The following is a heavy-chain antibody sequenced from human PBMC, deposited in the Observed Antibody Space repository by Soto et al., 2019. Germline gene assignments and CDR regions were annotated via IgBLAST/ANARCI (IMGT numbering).Heavy chain of an antibody. CDR1: GYTLTELS. CDR2: IKSKSDGAST. J-gene: IGHJ3*02. CDR3: AKEMRHSSGWYGAFDI. D-gene: IGHD6-19*01. Sequence: SCKVSGYTLTELSMHWVRQAPGKGLEWVGRIKSKSDGASTDFPAPVKDRFTISRDDSKNTLYLQMSSVKSEDTAMYYCAKEMRHSSGWYGAFDIWGQGIMVTVSS. V-gene: IGHV3-15*01.